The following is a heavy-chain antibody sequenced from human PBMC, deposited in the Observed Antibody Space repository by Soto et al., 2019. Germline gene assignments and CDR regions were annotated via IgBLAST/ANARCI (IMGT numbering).Heavy chain of an antibody. CDR3: ARVRQRSSDLDGFDI. D-gene: IGHD6-6*01. V-gene: IGHV3-20*01. Sequence: GGSLRLSCAASGFTFDDYGMSWVRQAPGKGLEWVSGINWNGGSTGYADSGKGGLTIYRNNAKNSLYLQINSLRAEETALYHCARVRQRSSDLDGFDIWGQGTMVTVSS. J-gene: IGHJ3*02. CDR2: INWNGGST. CDR1: GFTFDDYG.